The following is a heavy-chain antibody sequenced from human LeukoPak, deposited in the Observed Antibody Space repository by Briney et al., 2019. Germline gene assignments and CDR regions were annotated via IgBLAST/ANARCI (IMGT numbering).Heavy chain of an antibody. CDR1: KFIFSNYW. Sequence: GGSLRLSCAASKFIFSNYWMSWVRQAPGKGLEWVAYIKKTGSETYYVDSVKGRFTITRDNARNSLFLQMNSLRAEDSAVYYCARDLGYCTNGVCHTRLDYWGQGTLVAVSS. V-gene: IGHV3-7*01. CDR2: IKKTGSET. J-gene: IGHJ4*02. CDR3: ARDLGYCTNGVCHTRLDY. D-gene: IGHD2-8*01.